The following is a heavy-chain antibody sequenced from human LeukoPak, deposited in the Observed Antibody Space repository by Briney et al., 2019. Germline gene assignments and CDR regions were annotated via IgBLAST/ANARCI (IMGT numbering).Heavy chain of an antibody. D-gene: IGHD3-22*01. J-gene: IGHJ5*02. Sequence: ASVKVSCKASGYTFTSYYMHWVRQAPGQGLEGMGIINPSGCSTSYAQKFQGRVTMTSDTSTSTVYMELSSLRSEDTAVYYCARDVVLLRPVRPYSDSSGYCWFDPWGQGTLVTVSS. CDR2: INPSGCST. CDR1: GYTFTSYY. CDR3: ARDVVLLRPVRPYSDSSGYCWFDP. V-gene: IGHV1-46*01.